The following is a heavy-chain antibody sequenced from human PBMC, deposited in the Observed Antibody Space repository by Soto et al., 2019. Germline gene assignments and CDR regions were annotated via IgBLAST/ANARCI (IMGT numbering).Heavy chain of an antibody. J-gene: IGHJ4*02. V-gene: IGHV2-70*11. Sequence: GSGPTLVNPTQTLTLNCTFSGFSLSTSGMCVSWIRQPPGKALEWLARIDWDDDKYYTTSLKTRLTISKDTSKNQVVLTMTNMDPVDTATYYCARGRLDISRRYGSGNILERLLDYWGQGTLVTVSS. CDR1: GFSLSTSGMC. D-gene: IGHD3-10*01. CDR3: ARGRLDISRRYGSGNILERLLDY. CDR2: IDWDDDK.